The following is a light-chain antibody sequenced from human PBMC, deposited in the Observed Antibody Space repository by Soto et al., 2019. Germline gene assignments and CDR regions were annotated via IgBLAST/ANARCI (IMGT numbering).Light chain of an antibody. Sequence: DIQMTQSPSSLSSSVGDSVTITCRASQRIGPYVNWYQQKPGKPPKLLISAATNLADGVPSRFGGSGSGADFALSVSSLQPEDFATYYCQPRYSLPGWTLGQGTKVDIK. CDR2: AAT. CDR1: QRIGPY. V-gene: IGKV1-39*01. J-gene: IGKJ1*01. CDR3: QPRYSLPGWT.